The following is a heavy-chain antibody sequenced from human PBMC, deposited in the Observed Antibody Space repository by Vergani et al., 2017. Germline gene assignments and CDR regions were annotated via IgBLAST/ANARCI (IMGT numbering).Heavy chain of an antibody. J-gene: IGHJ6*02. CDR3: ARDIGYDLYGMDV. D-gene: IGHD5-12*01. CDR1: GFSFSSYS. V-gene: IGHV3-21*02. Sequence: EVQLVESGGGLVKPGGSLRLSCAASGFSFSSYSMNWVRQAPGKGLEWVASISGSSSYIYYADSVKGRFTISRDNAKNSLYLQMNSLRAEDTAVYYCARDIGYDLYGMDVWGQGTTVTVSS. CDR2: ISGSSSYI.